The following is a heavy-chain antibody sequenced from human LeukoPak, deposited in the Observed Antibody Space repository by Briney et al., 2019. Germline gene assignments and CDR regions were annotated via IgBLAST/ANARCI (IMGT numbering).Heavy chain of an antibody. V-gene: IGHV3-30*18. CDR2: ISYDGSNK. D-gene: IGHD6-19*01. Sequence: SGGSLRLSCAASGFTFSSYGMHWVRQAPGKGLEWVAVISYDGSNKYYADSVKGRFTISRDNSKNTLYLQMNSLRAEDTAVYYCAKDYPPGAVAGYYYYGMDVWGQGTTVTVSS. CDR1: GFTFSSYG. J-gene: IGHJ6*02. CDR3: AKDYPPGAVAGYYYYGMDV.